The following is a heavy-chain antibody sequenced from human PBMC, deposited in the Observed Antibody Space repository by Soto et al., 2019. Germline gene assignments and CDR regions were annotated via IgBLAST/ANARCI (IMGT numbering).Heavy chain of an antibody. CDR2: MYYGGRT. D-gene: IGHD3-22*01. Sequence: KTSETLSLTCSVSGGSISNSNYYWGWIRQPPGKGLEWIGCMYYGGRTYYNPSLESRVTISVDTSKNHFSLRLASVTAADTAVYYCGTTDPHHFDSSGYYYVGWFDPWGQGTRVTVSS. CDR3: GTTDPHHFDSSGYYYVGWFDP. CDR1: GGSISNSNYY. V-gene: IGHV4-39*02. J-gene: IGHJ5*02.